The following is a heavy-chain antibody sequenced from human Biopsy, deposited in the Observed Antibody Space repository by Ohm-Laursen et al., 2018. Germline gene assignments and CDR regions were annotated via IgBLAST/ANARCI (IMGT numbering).Heavy chain of an antibody. V-gene: IGHV4-39*07. CDR2: MHNSGST. CDR3: AREPRIAAVAYFDP. J-gene: IGHJ5*02. Sequence: GTLSLTCAVSGDSISSSNFYWAWIRQPPGKGLEWIGSMHNSGSTYYNPSLKSRVTISIGASKNQFSLILSSMTAADTAVYYCAREPRIAAVAYFDPWGQGTLVIVSP. CDR1: GDSISSSNFY. D-gene: IGHD6-13*01.